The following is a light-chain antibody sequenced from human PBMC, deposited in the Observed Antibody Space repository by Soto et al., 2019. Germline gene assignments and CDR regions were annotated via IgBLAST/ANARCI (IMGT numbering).Light chain of an antibody. CDR1: QSVSSSY. V-gene: IGKV3-20*01. CDR3: QQYDNSPWT. J-gene: IGKJ1*01. Sequence: EIVLTQSPGTLSLSPGEGATLSCRASQSVSSSYLAWYQQKPSQAPRLLIYGASSRATGIPDRFSGGGSGTDFTLTISRLEPEDFAVYYCQQYDNSPWTFGQGTKVEIK. CDR2: GAS.